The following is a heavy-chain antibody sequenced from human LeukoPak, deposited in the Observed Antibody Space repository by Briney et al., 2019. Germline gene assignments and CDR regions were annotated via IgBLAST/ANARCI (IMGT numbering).Heavy chain of an antibody. CDR1: GFTVSSNY. CDR3: ARLEGVYYFDY. Sequence: GGSLRLSCAASGFTVSSNYMSWVRQAPGKGLEWVSVIYGGGSTYYADSVKGRFTISRDNSKNTLYLQMNSLRAEDMAVYYCARLEGVYYFDYWGQGTLVTVSS. J-gene: IGHJ4*02. CDR2: IYGGGST. D-gene: IGHD6-13*01. V-gene: IGHV3-66*01.